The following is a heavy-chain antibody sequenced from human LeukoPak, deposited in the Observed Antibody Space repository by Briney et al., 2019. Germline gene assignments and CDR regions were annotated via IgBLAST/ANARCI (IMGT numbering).Heavy chain of an antibody. CDR3: ARSSGWYFFDY. CDR2: ISYDGSNK. D-gene: IGHD6-19*01. J-gene: IGHJ4*02. CDR1: GFTFSNYA. V-gene: IGHV3-30-3*01. Sequence: PGRSLRLSCAASGFTFSNYAMHWVRQAPGKGLEWVAVISYDGSNKYYADSVKGRFTISRDSSKNSLYLQMNSLRVEDTAVYYCARSSGWYFFDYWGQGALVTVSS.